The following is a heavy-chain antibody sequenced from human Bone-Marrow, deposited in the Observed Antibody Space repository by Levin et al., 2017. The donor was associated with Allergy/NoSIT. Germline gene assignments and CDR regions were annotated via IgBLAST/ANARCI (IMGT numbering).Heavy chain of an antibody. J-gene: IGHJ5*02. CDR1: GYTFIGYY. Sequence: ASVKVSCKASGYTFIGYYMHWVRQAPGQGLEWMGWINPDNGGTHSAEKFQGRVTMTRDTSINAVFLDLNSLTSDDTAVYFCPRGVGRTGLQARCHCWFDAWGQGALVTVAS. V-gene: IGHV1-2*02. CDR2: INPDNGGT. CDR3: PRGVGRTGLQARCHCWFDA. D-gene: IGHD6-6*01.